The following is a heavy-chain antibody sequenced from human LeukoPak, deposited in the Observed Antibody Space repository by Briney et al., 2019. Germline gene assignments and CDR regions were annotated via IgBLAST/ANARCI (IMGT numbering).Heavy chain of an antibody. CDR3: ARDLGVVVWYFDL. D-gene: IGHD3-22*01. CDR2: INPNSGVT. V-gene: IGHV1-2*02. J-gene: IGHJ2*01. CDR1: GYTFTGYY. Sequence: ASVKVSCKASGYTFTGYYMHWVRQAPGQGLEWMGCINPNSGVTDYARKFQGRVTMTRDTSISTAYMELSRLRSDDTAVYYCARDLGVVVWYFDLWGRGTLVTVSS.